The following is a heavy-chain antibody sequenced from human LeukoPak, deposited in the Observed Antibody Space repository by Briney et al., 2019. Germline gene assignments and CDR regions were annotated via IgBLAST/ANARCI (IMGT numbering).Heavy chain of an antibody. D-gene: IGHD2-2*01. J-gene: IGHJ4*02. CDR3: ARDRAFSTFHY. V-gene: IGHV3-7*01. Sequence: GRSLRPSGAASELTLATSWTAWVRQAPGKGREWLGKLNPEAITKNYAASARGRFPFYRDNAKNSLYLHMGSRRAEDTAIYYCARDRAFSTFHYGGRGTLVTVSS. CDR2: LNPEAITK. CDR1: ELTLATSW.